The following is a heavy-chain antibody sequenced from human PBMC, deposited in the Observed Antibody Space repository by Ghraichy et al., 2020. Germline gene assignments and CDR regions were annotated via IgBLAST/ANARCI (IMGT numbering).Heavy chain of an antibody. D-gene: IGHD2-15*01. CDR1: DGSFSGHY. V-gene: IGHV4-34*01. CDR3: ARAVVAATPYFDY. J-gene: IGHJ4*02. Sequence: SETLSLTCAVYDGSFSGHYWSWIRLPPGKGLEWIGEINHSGSNKNNPSLKSRVTISVETSKNQFSLKLNSVTAADTAIYYCARAVVAATPYFDYWGLGTLVTVSS. CDR2: INHSGSN.